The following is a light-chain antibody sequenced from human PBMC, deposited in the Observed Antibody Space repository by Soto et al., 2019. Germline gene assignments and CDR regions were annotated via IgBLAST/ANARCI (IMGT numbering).Light chain of an antibody. V-gene: IGKV2-28*01. J-gene: IGKJ4*01. CDR3: MQALQAPLT. CDR1: QSLLHSNGYNY. CDR2: WGS. Sequence: DIVMTQSPLSLPVTPGEPPTISCRSSQSLLHSNGYNYLHWYLQKPGQSPQLLIYWGSNRASGVPDRFSGSVSGTDFTLKISRVEAEDVGVYYCMQALQAPLTFGGGTKVEIK.